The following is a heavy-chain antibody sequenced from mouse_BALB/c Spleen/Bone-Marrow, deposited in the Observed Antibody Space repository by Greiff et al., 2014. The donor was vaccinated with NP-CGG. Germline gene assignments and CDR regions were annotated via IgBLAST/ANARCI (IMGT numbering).Heavy chain of an antibody. CDR3: AREGSTMITTEAWFAY. D-gene: IGHD2-4*01. CDR2: INPYNDGT. J-gene: IGHJ3*01. V-gene: IGHV1-14*01. CDR1: GYTFTSYV. Sequence: EVKVVESGPELVKPGASVKMSCKASGYTFTSYVMHWVKQKPGQGLEWIGYINPYNDGTKYNEKFKGKATLTSDKSSSTAYMELSSLTSEDSAVYYCAREGSTMITTEAWFAYWGQGTLVTVSA.